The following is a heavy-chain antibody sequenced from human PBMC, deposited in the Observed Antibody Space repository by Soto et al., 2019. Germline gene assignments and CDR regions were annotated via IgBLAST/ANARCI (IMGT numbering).Heavy chain of an antibody. Sequence: PGGSPRLSCAASGFTFSSYAMSWVRQAPGKGLEWVSAISGSGGSTYYADSVKGRFTISRDNSKNTLYLQMNSLRAEDTAVYYCAKEGPDADFWSGYYPPPDYWGQGTLVTVSS. J-gene: IGHJ4*02. V-gene: IGHV3-23*01. CDR1: GFTFSSYA. CDR2: ISGSGGST. CDR3: AKEGPDADFWSGYYPPPDY. D-gene: IGHD3-3*01.